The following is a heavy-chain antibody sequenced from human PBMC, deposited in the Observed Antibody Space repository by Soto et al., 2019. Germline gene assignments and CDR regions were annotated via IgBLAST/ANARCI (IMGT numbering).Heavy chain of an antibody. CDR2: ISAYNGNT. Sequence: ASVKVSCKASGYTCTIYGISWVRQAPGEWLEWMGWISAYNGNTNYAQKLQGRVTMTTDTSTSTAYMELRSLRSDYTSVYYCARVWADAFEIWGQGTMVTVS. CDR1: GYTCTIYG. J-gene: IGHJ3*02. V-gene: IGHV1-18*01. CDR3: ARVWADAFEI. D-gene: IGHD3-16*01.